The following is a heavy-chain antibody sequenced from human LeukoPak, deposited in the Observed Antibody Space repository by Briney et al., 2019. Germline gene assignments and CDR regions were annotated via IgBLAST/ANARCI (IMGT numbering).Heavy chain of an antibody. CDR2: IRSKAYGATT. CDR3: TGLYYFDASALGY. Sequence: PGRSLRLSCTASGFTFGDYAMSWVRQAPGKGLECVGFIRSKAYGATTEYAASVKGRFTISRDDSKSIAYLQMTSLKTEDTAVYYCTGLYYFDASALGYWGQGTLVTVSS. D-gene: IGHD3-22*01. V-gene: IGHV3-49*04. J-gene: IGHJ4*02. CDR1: GFTFGDYA.